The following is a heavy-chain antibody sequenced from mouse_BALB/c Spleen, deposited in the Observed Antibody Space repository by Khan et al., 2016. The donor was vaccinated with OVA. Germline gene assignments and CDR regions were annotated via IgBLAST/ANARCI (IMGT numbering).Heavy chain of an antibody. Sequence: VQLQQSGPGLVKPSQSLSLTCTVTGYSITSDYAWNWIRQFPGNKLEWMGYISYSGSTTYNPSLKSRISITRDTSKNQFFLQLNSVTTEDTATYYCARWFTYWGQGTLGTVSA. J-gene: IGHJ3*01. CDR2: ISYSGST. V-gene: IGHV3-2*02. CDR1: GYSITSDYA. CDR3: ARWFTY.